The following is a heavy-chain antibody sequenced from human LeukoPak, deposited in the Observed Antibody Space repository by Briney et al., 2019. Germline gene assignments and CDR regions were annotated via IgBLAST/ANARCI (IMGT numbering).Heavy chain of an antibody. CDR1: GYSISSGYY. D-gene: IGHD1-26*01. Sequence: PSETLSLTCAVSGYSISSGYYWGWIRQPPGKGLEWSGSIYHSGSTYYNPSLRSRVTISVDTPKQQFSLKLSSMTAADTAVYYCARRVSGSYYNYFDYWGQGTLVTVSS. CDR2: IYHSGST. V-gene: IGHV4-38-2*01. J-gene: IGHJ4*02. CDR3: ARRVSGSYYNYFDY.